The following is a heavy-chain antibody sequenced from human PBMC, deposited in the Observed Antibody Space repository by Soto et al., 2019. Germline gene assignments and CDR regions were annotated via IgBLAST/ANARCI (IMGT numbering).Heavy chain of an antibody. Sequence: PGGSLRLSCAASGFTFSSYGMHWVRQAPGKGLEWVAVIWYDGSNKYYADSVKGRFTISRDNSKNTLYLQMNSLRAEDTAVYYCARDTEGCTAGYYYYYGMDVWGQGTTVTVSS. CDR1: GFTFSSYG. J-gene: IGHJ6*02. CDR2: IWYDGSNK. CDR3: ARDTEGCTAGYYYYYGMDV. D-gene: IGHD2-8*01. V-gene: IGHV3-33*01.